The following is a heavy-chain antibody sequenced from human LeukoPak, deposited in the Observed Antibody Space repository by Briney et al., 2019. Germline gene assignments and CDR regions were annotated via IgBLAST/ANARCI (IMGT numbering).Heavy chain of an antibody. CDR3: ARERAIVGANPPGGHFDY. V-gene: IGHV1-46*01. D-gene: IGHD1-26*01. CDR2: INPSGGST. J-gene: IGHJ4*02. Sequence: ASVKVSCKASGYTFTSYYMHWVRQAPGQGLEWMGIINPSGGSTSYAQKFQGRVTMTRDTSTSTVYMELSSLRSEGTAVYYCARERAIVGANPPGGHFDYWGQGTLVTVSS. CDR1: GYTFTSYY.